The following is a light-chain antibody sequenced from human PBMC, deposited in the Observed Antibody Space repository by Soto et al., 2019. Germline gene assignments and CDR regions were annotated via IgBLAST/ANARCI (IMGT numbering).Light chain of an antibody. J-gene: IGLJ3*02. CDR2: EVS. Sequence: QSVLTQPPSASGSPGQSVTISCTGTSSDVGSYNYVSWYQQHPGKAPKLMIYEVSKRPSGVPDRFSGSKSGNTASLTVSGLQAEDEADYYCSSYAGSNNLGVFGGGNKLTVL. CDR3: SSYAGSNNLGV. V-gene: IGLV2-8*01. CDR1: SSDVGSYNY.